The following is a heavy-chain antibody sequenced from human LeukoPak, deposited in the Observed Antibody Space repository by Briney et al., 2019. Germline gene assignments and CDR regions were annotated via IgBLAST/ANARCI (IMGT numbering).Heavy chain of an antibody. J-gene: IGHJ4*02. Sequence: PSETLSLTCSVSGGSITNYYWGWIRQPPGKGLEWIGFIFYSGDTNYNPSLKSRVTISVDTSKNQFSLKLSSVTAADTAVYYCARDWDMRGDYFDYWGQGTLVTVSS. CDR1: GGSITNYY. V-gene: IGHV4-59*01. CDR2: IFYSGDT. D-gene: IGHD1-26*01. CDR3: ARDWDMRGDYFDY.